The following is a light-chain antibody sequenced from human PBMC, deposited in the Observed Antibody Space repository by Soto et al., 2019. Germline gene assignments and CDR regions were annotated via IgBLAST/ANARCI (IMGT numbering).Light chain of an antibody. CDR2: AAS. CDR1: QDINIY. V-gene: IGKV1-27*01. CDR3: EKYYGAPLT. J-gene: IGKJ4*01. Sequence: DIQMTQSPSSLSASVGDRVTITCRAGQDINIYLAWYQQKPGKVPKLLVSAASTLQSGVPSRFSGSGSGADLTLTISSLQPEEVATYYCEKYYGAPLTFGGGTKVESK.